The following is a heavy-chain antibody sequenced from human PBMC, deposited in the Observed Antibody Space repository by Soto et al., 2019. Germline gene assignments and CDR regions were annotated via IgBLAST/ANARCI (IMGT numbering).Heavy chain of an antibody. J-gene: IGHJ4*02. CDR2: ISGSGGST. V-gene: IGHV3-23*01. D-gene: IGHD6-13*01. Sequence: GWSLSLSCASSVCTFSSYAMSWVRQAPGKGLEWVSAISGSGGSTYYADSAKGRFTISRDNSKNTLYLQMNSLRAEDTAVYYCAKDSAFIAASFRYYFDYWGQGTLVTVSS. CDR3: AKDSAFIAASFRYYFDY. CDR1: VCTFSSYA.